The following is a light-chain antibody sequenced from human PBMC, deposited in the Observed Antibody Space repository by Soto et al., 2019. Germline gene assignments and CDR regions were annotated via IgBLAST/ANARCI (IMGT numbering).Light chain of an antibody. Sequence: DIQMTQSPSSLSASVGYRFTITCRASQSISRYLNWYQQKPGKAPNLLIYVASSLQSEVPSRFSGSGSGTDFTLTITSLQPEDFATYYCQQSYGTPITFGQGTQREIK. V-gene: IGKV1-39*01. J-gene: IGKJ5*01. CDR2: VAS. CDR1: QSISRY. CDR3: QQSYGTPIT.